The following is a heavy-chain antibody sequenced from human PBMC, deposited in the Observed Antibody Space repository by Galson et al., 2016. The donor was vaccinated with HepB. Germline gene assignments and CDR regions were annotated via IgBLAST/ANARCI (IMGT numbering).Heavy chain of an antibody. D-gene: IGHD6-13*01. CDR2: IGSDGRTT. J-gene: IGHJ3*02. CDR3: AKEARFNSRLSEAFDI. Sequence: SLRLSCAASGFTFRNYGMHWVRQAPGKGLEWVAVIGSDGRTTYYADSVKGRFTISRDTSKNTLYLQMNSLGAEDAAVYFCAKEARFNSRLSEAFDIWGQGTMVTVSS. CDR1: GFTFRNYG. V-gene: IGHV3-30*18.